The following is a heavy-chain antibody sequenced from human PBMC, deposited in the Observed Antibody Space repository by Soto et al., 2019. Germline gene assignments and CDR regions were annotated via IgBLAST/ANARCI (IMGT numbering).Heavy chain of an antibody. CDR3: ARGGHVVVVTAALDY. CDR1: GDTFTDYY. J-gene: IGHJ4*02. CDR2: VYPSGDHT. V-gene: IGHV1-46*01. D-gene: IGHD2-21*02. Sequence: QVQLMQSGAEVKKPGASVKVSCKASGDTFTDYYIHWVRQAPGQGLEWMGTVYPSGDHTTYAQHFLGRVTMTRDTSTSTLYMELTSLTSDDTAIYYCARGGHVVVVTAALDYWGQGTLVTVSS.